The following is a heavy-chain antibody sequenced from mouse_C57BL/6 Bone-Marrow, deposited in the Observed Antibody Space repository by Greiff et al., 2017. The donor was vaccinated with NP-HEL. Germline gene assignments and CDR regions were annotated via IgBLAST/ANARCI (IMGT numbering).Heavy chain of an antibody. Sequence: VQLQQSGAELVRPGASVKLSCTASGFNIKDYYMHWVKQRPEQGLEWIGRIDPEDGDTESAPKFQGKATMTADTSTNTAYLQLISLPSEDTAVYYYTAWGYSPFAYWGQGSLVTVSA. D-gene: IGHD2-3*01. CDR2: IDPEDGDT. V-gene: IGHV14-1*01. J-gene: IGHJ3*01. CDR3: TAWGYSPFAY. CDR1: GFNIKDYY.